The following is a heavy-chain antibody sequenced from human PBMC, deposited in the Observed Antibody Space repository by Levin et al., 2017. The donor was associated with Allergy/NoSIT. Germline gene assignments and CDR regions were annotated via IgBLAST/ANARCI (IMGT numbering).Heavy chain of an antibody. Sequence: GESLKISCAASGFTFSSYWMSWVRQAPGKGLEWVANIKQDGSEKYYVDSVKGRFTISRDNAKNSLYLQMNSLRAEDTAVYYCARDNWNYNGYFDYWGQGTLVTVSS. D-gene: IGHD1-7*01. J-gene: IGHJ4*02. CDR3: ARDNWNYNGYFDY. V-gene: IGHV3-7*01. CDR1: GFTFSSYW. CDR2: IKQDGSEK.